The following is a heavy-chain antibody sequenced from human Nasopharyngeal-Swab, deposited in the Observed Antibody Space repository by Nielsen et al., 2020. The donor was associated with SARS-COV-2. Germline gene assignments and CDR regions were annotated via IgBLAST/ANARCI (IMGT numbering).Heavy chain of an antibody. CDR3: ARDEGVYSSSSRGAFDI. CDR2: IYPGDSDT. V-gene: IGHV5-51*01. J-gene: IGHJ3*02. CDR1: GYSFTSYW. Sequence: GESLKISCKGSGYSFTSYWIGWVRQMPGKGLEWMGIIYPGDSDTRYSPSFQGQVTISADKSTSTAYLQWSSLKASDTAMYYCARDEGVYSSSSRGAFDIWGQGTMVTVSS. D-gene: IGHD6-6*01.